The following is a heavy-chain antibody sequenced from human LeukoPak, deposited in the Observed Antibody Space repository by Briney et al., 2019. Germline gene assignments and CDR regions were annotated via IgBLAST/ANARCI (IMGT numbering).Heavy chain of an antibody. D-gene: IGHD3-22*01. J-gene: IGHJ3*02. CDR1: GFTFSSYA. CDR2: ISGSGGST. Sequence: GGSLRLSCAAPGFTFSSYAMSWVRQAPGKGLEWVSAISGSGGSTYYADSVKGRFTISRDNSKNTLYLQMNSLRAEDTTVYYCAKDTSGYYDSSGPPDAFDIWGQGTMVTVSS. V-gene: IGHV3-23*01. CDR3: AKDTSGYYDSSGPPDAFDI.